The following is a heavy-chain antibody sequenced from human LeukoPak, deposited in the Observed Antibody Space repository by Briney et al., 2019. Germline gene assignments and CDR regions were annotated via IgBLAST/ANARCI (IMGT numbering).Heavy chain of an antibody. CDR1: GGSISSGGYY. Sequence: PSQTLSLTCTVSGGSISSGGYYWSWIRQHPGKGLEWIGYIYYSGSTYYNPSLKSRVTISVDTSKNQFSLKLSSVTAADTAVYYCARVPPSTVTHFDYWGQGTLVTVSS. CDR2: IYYSGST. V-gene: IGHV4-31*03. CDR3: ARVPPSTVTHFDY. D-gene: IGHD4-17*01. J-gene: IGHJ4*02.